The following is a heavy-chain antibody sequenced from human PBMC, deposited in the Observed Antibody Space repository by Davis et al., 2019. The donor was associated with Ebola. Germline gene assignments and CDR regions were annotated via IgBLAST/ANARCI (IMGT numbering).Heavy chain of an antibody. D-gene: IGHD3-10*01. CDR3: ARAGRYGSGTPFDY. Sequence: KISCAASGFTFSSYAISWVRQAPGQGLEWMGGIIPIFGTANYAQKFQGRVTITADESTSTVYMELSSLRSEDTAVYYCARAGRYGSGTPFDYWGQGTLVTVSS. CDR2: IIPIFGTA. V-gene: IGHV1-69*01. J-gene: IGHJ4*02. CDR1: GFTFSSYA.